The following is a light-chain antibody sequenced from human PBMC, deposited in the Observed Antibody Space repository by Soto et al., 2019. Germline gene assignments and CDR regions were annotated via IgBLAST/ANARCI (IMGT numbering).Light chain of an antibody. V-gene: IGKV3-20*01. CDR1: QSVSSTY. CDR2: GAS. J-gene: IGKJ1*01. CDR3: QQYGSSPWT. Sequence: EIVLTQSPGTLSLSPGQRATLSCRASQSVSSTYLAWYQQKAGQGPTLLIYGASTRATGIPARFSGSGSGTDFTLPISSLEPEDFAVYYCQQYGSSPWTFGQGTKVEV.